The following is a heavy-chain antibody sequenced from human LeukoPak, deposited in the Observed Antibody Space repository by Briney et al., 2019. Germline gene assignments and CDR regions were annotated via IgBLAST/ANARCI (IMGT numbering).Heavy chain of an antibody. Sequence: TGGSLRLSCEVSEFTFSSYNMNWVRQAPGKGLEWVSSISASGSYTYYADSVKGRFSISRDNAKNSLYLQMNSLRAEDTAVYYCAREMFWSGYFSNLHFDYWGQGTLVTVSS. V-gene: IGHV3-21*01. CDR2: ISASGSYT. CDR3: AREMFWSGYFSNLHFDY. CDR1: EFTFSSYN. J-gene: IGHJ4*02. D-gene: IGHD3-3*01.